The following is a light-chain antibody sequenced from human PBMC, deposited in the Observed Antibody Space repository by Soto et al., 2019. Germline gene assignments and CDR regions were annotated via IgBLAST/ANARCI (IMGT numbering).Light chain of an antibody. Sequence: DIQMTQSPSSLSASVGYRFTITCRASQSISSYLNWYQQKPGKAPKLLIYAASSLQSGVPSRFSGSGSGTDFTLTISSLQPDDFATYYCQQYNSAPITFGQGTRRETK. CDR2: AAS. V-gene: IGKV1-39*01. J-gene: IGKJ5*01. CDR3: QQYNSAPIT. CDR1: QSISSY.